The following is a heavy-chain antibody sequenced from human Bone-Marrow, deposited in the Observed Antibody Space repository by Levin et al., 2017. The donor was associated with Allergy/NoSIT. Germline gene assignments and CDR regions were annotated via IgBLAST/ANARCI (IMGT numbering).Heavy chain of an antibody. CDR1: GFTFSSHA. D-gene: IGHD3-3*01. CDR2: ISSNGGST. Sequence: PGGSLRLSCAASGFTFSSHAMHWVRQAPGKGLEYVSAISSNGGSTYYADSVKGRFTISRDNSKNTLYLQMGSLRAEDMAVYYCARGPSHYDFWSGSMDVWGKGTTVTVSS. CDR3: ARGPSHYDFWSGSMDV. V-gene: IGHV3-64*02. J-gene: IGHJ6*04.